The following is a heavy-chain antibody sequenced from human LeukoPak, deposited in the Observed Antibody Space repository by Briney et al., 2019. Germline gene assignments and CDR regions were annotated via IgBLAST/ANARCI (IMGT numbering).Heavy chain of an antibody. Sequence: PSETLSLTCTVSGGSINSSSYYWGWIRQPPGKGLEWIGSIFYSGNTYDNPSLKSRVTISVDTSKNQFSLKLNSVTAADTAVYYCARLLYASGGNYWGQGTLVTVSS. CDR1: GGSINSSSYY. J-gene: IGHJ4*02. CDR3: ARLLYASGGNY. D-gene: IGHD3-10*01. CDR2: IFYSGNT. V-gene: IGHV4-39*01.